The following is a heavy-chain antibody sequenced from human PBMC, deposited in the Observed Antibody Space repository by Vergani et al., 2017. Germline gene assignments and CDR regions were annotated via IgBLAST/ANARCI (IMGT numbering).Heavy chain of an antibody. V-gene: IGHV3-33*01. J-gene: IGHJ3*02. CDR1: GFTFSSYG. CDR2: IWYDGSNK. CDR3: ARDVRWLQFPFDAFDI. Sequence: QVQLVESGGGVVQPGRSLRLSCAASGFTFSSYGMHWVRQAPGKGLEWVAVIWYDGSNKYYADSVKGRFTISRDNSKNTLYLQMNSLRAEDTAVYYCARDVRWLQFPFDAFDIWGQGTMVTVSS. D-gene: IGHD5-24*01.